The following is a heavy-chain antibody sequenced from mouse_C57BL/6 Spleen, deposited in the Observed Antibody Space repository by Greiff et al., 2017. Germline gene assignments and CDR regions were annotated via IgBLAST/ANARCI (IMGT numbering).Heavy chain of an antibody. CDR3: ARGDSYGEDYFAY. J-gene: IGHJ3*01. Sequence: QVQLKQSGAELVKPGASVKLSCKASGYTFTSYCMDWVKQSPGKSLEWIGDIHPSDDDTNYNEKFKGKATLTVEKSSSTAYMELSRLTSDDSAVYYCARGDSYGEDYFAYWGQGTMVTVSS. CDR2: IHPSDDDT. CDR1: GYTFTSYC. V-gene: IGHV1-47*01. D-gene: IGHD2-12*01.